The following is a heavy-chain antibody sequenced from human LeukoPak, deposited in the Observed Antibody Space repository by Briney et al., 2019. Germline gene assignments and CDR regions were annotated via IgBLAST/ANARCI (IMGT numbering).Heavy chain of an antibody. D-gene: IGHD3-3*01. CDR2: ISAYNGNT. CDR3: ARDSNTIFGVVIPPGY. J-gene: IGHJ4*02. Sequence: ASVKVSCKASGYTFTSYGISWVRQAPGQGLEWMGWISAYNGNTNYAQKLQGRVTMTTDTSTSTAYMELRSLRSEDTAVYYCARDSNTIFGVVIPPGYWGQGTLVTVST. CDR1: GYTFTSYG. V-gene: IGHV1-18*01.